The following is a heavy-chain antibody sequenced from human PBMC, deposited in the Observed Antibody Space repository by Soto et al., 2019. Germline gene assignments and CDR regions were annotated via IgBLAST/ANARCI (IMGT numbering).Heavy chain of an antibody. D-gene: IGHD5-18*01. J-gene: IGHJ6*02. Sequence: GGSLRLSCAASGFTFSSYGMHWVRQAPGKGLEWVAVISYDGSNKYYADSVKGRFTISRDNSKNTLYLQMNSLRAEDTAVYYCAKDIGWIQLLYGMDVWGQGTTVTVSS. V-gene: IGHV3-30*18. CDR3: AKDIGWIQLLYGMDV. CDR2: ISYDGSNK. CDR1: GFTFSSYG.